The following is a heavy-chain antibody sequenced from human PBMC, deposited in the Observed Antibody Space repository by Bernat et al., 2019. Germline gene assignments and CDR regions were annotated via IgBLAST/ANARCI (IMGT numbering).Heavy chain of an antibody. CDR3: ARDQVPAAIPDYYYYGMDV. CDR2: IYYSGST. J-gene: IGHJ6*02. CDR1: GGSISSSSYY. Sequence: QLQLQESGPGLVKPSETLSPTCTVSGGSISSSSYYWGWLRQPPGKGLEWIGSIYYSGSTYYNPSLKSRVTISVDTSKNQFSLKLSSVTAADTAVYYCARDQVPAAIPDYYYYGMDVWGQGTTVTVSS. D-gene: IGHD2-2*02. V-gene: IGHV4-39*02.